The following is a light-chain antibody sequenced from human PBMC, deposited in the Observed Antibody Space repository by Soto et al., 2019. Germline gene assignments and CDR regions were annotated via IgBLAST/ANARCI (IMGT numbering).Light chain of an antibody. Sequence: EIVMTQSPPILFVSXGERVTLSXXASQSVGNNLAWHQQKPGQAPRLLIYGASTRATGFPARFSGSGSGTEFTLTISSLQSEDFAVYYCQQYNGWPITFGQGTRLETK. CDR1: QSVGNN. V-gene: IGKV3-15*01. CDR2: GAS. J-gene: IGKJ5*01. CDR3: QQYNGWPIT.